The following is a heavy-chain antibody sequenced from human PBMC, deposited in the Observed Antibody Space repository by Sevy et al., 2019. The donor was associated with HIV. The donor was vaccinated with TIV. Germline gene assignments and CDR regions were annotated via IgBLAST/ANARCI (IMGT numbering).Heavy chain of an antibody. V-gene: IGHV3-21*01. CDR3: ARDGLLWFGEPTPPNFDY. CDR2: ISSSSSYI. D-gene: IGHD3-10*01. J-gene: IGHJ4*02. CDR1: GFTFSSYS. Sequence: GGSMRLSCAASGFTFSSYSMNWVRQAPGKGLEWVSSISSSSSYIYYADSVKGRFTISRDNAKNSLYLQMNSLRAEDTAVYYCARDGLLWFGEPTPPNFDYWGQGTLVTVSS.